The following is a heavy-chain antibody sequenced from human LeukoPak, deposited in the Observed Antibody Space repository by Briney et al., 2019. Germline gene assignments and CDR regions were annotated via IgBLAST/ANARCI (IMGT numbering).Heavy chain of an antibody. CDR3: ARVGGSIAGTTRDWFDP. Sequence: PSETLSLTCTVSGGSISSHYWSWIRQPPGKGLGWFGYIYYSGSTNYNPSLKSRVTISVDTSKNQFSLKLSSVTAADTAVYYCARVGGSIAGTTRDWFDPWGQGTLVTVSS. CDR1: GGSISSHY. J-gene: IGHJ5*02. D-gene: IGHD1-7*01. V-gene: IGHV4-59*11. CDR2: IYYSGST.